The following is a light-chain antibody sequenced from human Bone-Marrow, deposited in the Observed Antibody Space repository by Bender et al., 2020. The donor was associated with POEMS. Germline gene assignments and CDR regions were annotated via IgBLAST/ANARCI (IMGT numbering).Light chain of an antibody. CDR2: EVT. CDR3: AAWDDSLNGQV. CDR1: SSDVGSYNL. J-gene: IGLJ3*02. Sequence: QSALTQPASVSGSPGQSITISCTGTSSDVGSYNLVSWYQQHPGKAPKLMIYEVTKRPSGVSNRFSGSKSGTSASLAISGLQSEDEADYYCAAWDDSLNGQVFGGGTKLTVL. V-gene: IGLV2-14*02.